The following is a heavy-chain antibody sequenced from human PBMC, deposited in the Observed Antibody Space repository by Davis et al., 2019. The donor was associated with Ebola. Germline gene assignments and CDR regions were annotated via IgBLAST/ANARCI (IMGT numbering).Heavy chain of an antibody. J-gene: IGHJ4*02. Sequence: ASVKVFCKASGYTFTSYGISWVRQAPGQGLEWMGWISAYNGNTNYAQKLQGRVTMTTDTSTSTAYMELRSLRSEDTAVYYCAREYCSSTSCPGYFDYWGQGTLVTVSS. CDR2: ISAYNGNT. CDR1: GYTFTSYG. CDR3: AREYCSSTSCPGYFDY. D-gene: IGHD2-2*01. V-gene: IGHV1-18*01.